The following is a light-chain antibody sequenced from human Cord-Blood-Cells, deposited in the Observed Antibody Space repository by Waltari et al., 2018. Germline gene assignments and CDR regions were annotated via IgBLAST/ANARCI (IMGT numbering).Light chain of an antibody. CDR2: AAS. CDR3: QQSYSTWT. J-gene: IGKJ1*01. Sequence: DIQMTQSPSSLSPSVCNRITLTCRARQSISSYLNWYQQKPGKAPKLLIYAASSLQSGVPSRFRGSGSGTDFTLTISSLQPEDFATYYCQQSYSTWTFGQGTKVEIK. V-gene: IGKV1-39*01. CDR1: QSISSY.